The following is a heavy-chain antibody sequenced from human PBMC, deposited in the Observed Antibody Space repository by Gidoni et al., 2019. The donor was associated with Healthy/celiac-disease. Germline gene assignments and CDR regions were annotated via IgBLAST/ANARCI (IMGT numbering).Heavy chain of an antibody. CDR2: IIPIFGTA. CDR3: ARPRRETDRWFDP. Sequence: TFSSYAISWVRQAPGQGLEWMGGIIPIFGTANYAQKFQGRVTITADESTSTAYMELSSLRSEDTAVYYCARPRRETDRWFDPWGQGTLVTVSS. CDR1: TFSSYA. D-gene: IGHD2-21*02. J-gene: IGHJ5*02. V-gene: IGHV1-69*01.